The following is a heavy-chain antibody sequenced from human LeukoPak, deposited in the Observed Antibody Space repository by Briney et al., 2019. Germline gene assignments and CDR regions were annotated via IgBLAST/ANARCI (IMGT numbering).Heavy chain of an antibody. CDR2: ISGSGGST. D-gene: IGHD3-10*01. V-gene: IGHV3-23*01. CDR1: GFTFSSHA. Sequence: GGSLRLSCAASGFTFSSHALSWLRQAPGKGLEWVSTISGSGGSTYYADSVKGRFTISRDNSKNTLYVQMSSLRADDAAVYYCAKGYYYGSGSYSTFDYWGQGTLVTVSS. CDR3: AKGYYYGSGSYSTFDY. J-gene: IGHJ4*02.